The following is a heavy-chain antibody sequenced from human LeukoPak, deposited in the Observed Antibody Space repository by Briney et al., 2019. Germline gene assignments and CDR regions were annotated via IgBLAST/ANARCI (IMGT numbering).Heavy chain of an antibody. CDR2: IYTNGNT. CDR3: ARAGGGFSFDY. V-gene: IGHV4-4*09. D-gene: IGHD5-18*01. J-gene: IGHJ4*02. CDR1: DGSISSFY. Sequence: SETLSLTCTVYDGSISSFYWSWIRQPPGKELEWLGYIYTNGNTNYSPSLKSRVTISVDTSKNQLSLKVNSVTAADTAVYYCARAGGGFSFDYWGQGTLVTVSS.